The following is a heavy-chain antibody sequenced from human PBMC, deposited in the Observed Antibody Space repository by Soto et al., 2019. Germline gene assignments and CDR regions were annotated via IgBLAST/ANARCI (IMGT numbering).Heavy chain of an antibody. J-gene: IGHJ4*02. Sequence: SETLSLTCAVSGGSIISGGYSFICIRQPPGKGLEWIGYIYHSGSTYYNPSLKSRVTISVDRSKNQFSLKLSSVTAADTAVYYCASGYSYGFFDYWGQGTLVTVSS. V-gene: IGHV4-30-2*01. CDR2: IYHSGST. CDR1: GGSIISGGYS. CDR3: ASGYSYGFFDY. D-gene: IGHD5-18*01.